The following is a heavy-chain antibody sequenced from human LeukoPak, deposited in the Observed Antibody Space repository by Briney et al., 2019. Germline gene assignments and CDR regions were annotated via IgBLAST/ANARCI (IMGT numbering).Heavy chain of an antibody. CDR1: GCTFTNYW. CDR2: FYPGDSDT. D-gene: IGHD5-24*01. J-gene: IGHJ4*02. CDR3: ARAALNGYNYDY. V-gene: IGHV5-51*01. Sequence: GESLQISCRGSGCTFTNYWSGWVRQLAGKSLEGRGVFYPGDSDTRYSPSFSGQVPFSAAKSNGTAYLQWHRMQAADTAMYYCARAALNGYNYDYWGQGTLVTVSS.